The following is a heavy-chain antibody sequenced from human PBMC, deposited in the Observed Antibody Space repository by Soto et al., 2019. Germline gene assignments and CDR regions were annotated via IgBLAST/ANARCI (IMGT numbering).Heavy chain of an antibody. CDR2: IYPGDSDT. V-gene: IGHV5-51*01. Sequence: GESLKISCKGSGYSFTSYWIGWVRQMPGKGLGWMGIIYPGDSDTRYSPSFQGQVTISADKSISTAYLQWSSLKASDTAMYYCARLVVDYGDYVRIYYYYGMDVWGQGTTVTV. D-gene: IGHD4-17*01. CDR1: GYSFTSYW. CDR3: ARLVVDYGDYVRIYYYYGMDV. J-gene: IGHJ6*02.